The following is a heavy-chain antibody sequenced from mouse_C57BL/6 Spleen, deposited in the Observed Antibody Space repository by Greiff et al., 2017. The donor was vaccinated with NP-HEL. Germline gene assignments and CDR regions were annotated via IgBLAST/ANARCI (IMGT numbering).Heavy chain of an antibody. Sequence: QVQLKESGAELVRPGASVKMSCKASGYTFTSYNMHWVKQTPRQGLEWIGAIYPGNGDTSYNQKFKGKATLTVDKSSSTAYMQLSSLTSEDSAVYFCASSLITTVVATDAMDYWGQGTSVTVSS. CDR2: IYPGNGDT. J-gene: IGHJ4*01. CDR3: ASSLITTVVATDAMDY. D-gene: IGHD1-1*01. CDR1: GYTFTSYN. V-gene: IGHV1-12*01.